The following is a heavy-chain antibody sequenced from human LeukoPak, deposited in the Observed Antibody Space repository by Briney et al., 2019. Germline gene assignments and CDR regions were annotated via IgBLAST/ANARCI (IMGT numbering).Heavy chain of an antibody. Sequence: PGGSLRISCAASGFTFRSYDMHWVRQAPGTGLEWVAFIRFDGSNKYYADSLKGRFTISRDNSKNTLYLQMNSLRAEDTAVYYCAKVGGIAVATYYYMDVWGKGTTVTVSS. CDR1: GFTFRSYD. CDR2: IRFDGSNK. D-gene: IGHD6-19*01. CDR3: AKVGGIAVATYYYMDV. J-gene: IGHJ6*03. V-gene: IGHV3-30*02.